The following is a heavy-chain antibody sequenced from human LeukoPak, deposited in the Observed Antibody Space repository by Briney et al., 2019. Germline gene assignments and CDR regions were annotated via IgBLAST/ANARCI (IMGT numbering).Heavy chain of an antibody. V-gene: IGHV4-30-2*01. CDR1: GGSISSGGYS. CDR3: ARTHIVVVTAIHNWFDP. J-gene: IGHJ5*02. CDR2: IYHSGST. D-gene: IGHD2-21*02. Sequence: NPSETLSLTCAVSGGSISSGGYSWSWIRQPPGKGLEWIGYIYHSGSTYYNPSLKSRVTISVDRSKNQFSLKLSSVTAADTAVYYCARTHIVVVTAIHNWFDPWGQGTLVTVSS.